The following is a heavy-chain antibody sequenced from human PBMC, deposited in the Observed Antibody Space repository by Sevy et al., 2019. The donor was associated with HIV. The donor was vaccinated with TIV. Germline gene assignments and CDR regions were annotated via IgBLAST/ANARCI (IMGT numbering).Heavy chain of an antibody. D-gene: IGHD3-3*01. Sequence: SENLSLTCTVSGGSVSSGSYYWSWIRQPPGKGLEWIGYIYYSGSTNYNPSLKSRVTISVDTSKNQFSLKLSSVTAADTAVYYCARDTRFAYYYYGMDVWGQGTTVTVSS. J-gene: IGHJ6*02. CDR3: ARDTRFAYYYYGMDV. CDR2: IYYSGST. V-gene: IGHV4-61*01. CDR1: GGSVSSGSYY.